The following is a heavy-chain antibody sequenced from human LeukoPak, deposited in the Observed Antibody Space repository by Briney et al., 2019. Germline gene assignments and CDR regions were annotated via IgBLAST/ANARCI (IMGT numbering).Heavy chain of an antibody. J-gene: IGHJ3*02. CDR1: GFTFRTSG. CDR3: ARAYSSPAGGGAFDI. CDR2: ISSSSSYI. Sequence: GGSLRLSCAAPGFTFRTSGMNWVRQAPGKGLEWVSSISSSSSYIYYADSVKGRFTISRDNAKNSLYLQMNSLRAEDTAVYYCARAYSSPAGGGAFDIWGQGQWSPSPQ. V-gene: IGHV3-21*01. D-gene: IGHD6-13*01.